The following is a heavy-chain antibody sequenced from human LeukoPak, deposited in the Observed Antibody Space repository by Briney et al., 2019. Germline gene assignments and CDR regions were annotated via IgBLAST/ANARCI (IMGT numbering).Heavy chain of an antibody. Sequence: PGXXLRLSCAASGFTFSDYYMSWLRQAPGKGREGGSYISSSGSTIYYADSVKGRFTISSDNAKNSLYLQMNSLRAEDTAVYYCARGDYVADYWGQGTLVTVSS. CDR1: GFTFSDYY. CDR3: ARGDYVADY. J-gene: IGHJ4*02. V-gene: IGHV3-11*04. D-gene: IGHD4-17*01. CDR2: ISSSGSTI.